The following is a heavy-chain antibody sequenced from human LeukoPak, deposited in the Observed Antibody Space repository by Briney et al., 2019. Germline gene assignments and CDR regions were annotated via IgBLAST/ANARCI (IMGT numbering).Heavy chain of an antibody. Sequence: NPSETLSLTCTVSGGSISSGSYYWGWIRQPPGKELEWIGSIYYTGSIFYNPSLQSRVTMSVDTSKNQFSLKLSSVTAADTAEYYCVRRVAGSGYRDYWGQGTLVTVSS. V-gene: IGHV4-39*01. CDR3: VRRVAGSGYRDY. CDR1: GGSISSGSYY. J-gene: IGHJ4*02. CDR2: IYYTGSI. D-gene: IGHD3-22*01.